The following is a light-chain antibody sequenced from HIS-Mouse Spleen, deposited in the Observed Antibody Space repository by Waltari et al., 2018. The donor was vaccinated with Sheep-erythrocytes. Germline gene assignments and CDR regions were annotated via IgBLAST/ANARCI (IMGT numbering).Light chain of an antibody. Sequence: SYELTQPPSVSVSPGQTASITCSGDHLGDKYACWYQQKPGQSPVLVIYQDSKRPSGIPERFSGSNSGNTATLTISGTQAMDEADYYCQAWDSSTAFFGTGTKVTVL. CDR2: QDS. CDR3: QAWDSSTAF. CDR1: HLGDKY. V-gene: IGLV3-1*01. J-gene: IGLJ1*01.